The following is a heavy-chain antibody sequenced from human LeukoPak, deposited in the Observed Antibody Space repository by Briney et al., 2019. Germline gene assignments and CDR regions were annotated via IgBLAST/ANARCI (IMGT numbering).Heavy chain of an antibody. CDR2: ISSSGSTI. D-gene: IGHD1-14*01. Sequence: GGSLRLSCAASGFTFSSYEMNWVRQAPGKGLEWVSYISSSGSTIYYADSVKGRFTISRDNAKNSLYLQMNSLRAEDAAVYYCARDRGNQRGYYYYYMDVWGKGTTVTVSS. J-gene: IGHJ6*03. CDR1: GFTFSSYE. V-gene: IGHV3-48*03. CDR3: ARDRGNQRGYYYYYMDV.